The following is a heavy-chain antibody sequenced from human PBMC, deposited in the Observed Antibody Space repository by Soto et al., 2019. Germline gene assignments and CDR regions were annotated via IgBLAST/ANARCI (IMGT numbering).Heavy chain of an antibody. CDR1: GFSLYSYV. CDR2: ISIDGTRT. V-gene: IGHV3-30*01. D-gene: IGHD6-13*01. CDR3: VRDLGSSDLDP. J-gene: IGHJ5*02. Sequence: QAQLVESGGGVVQPGGSLRLSCVASGFSLYSYVIHWVRQTPGKGLQWVAVISIDGTRTYYADSVKGRFTVSRDNSKNTQYLQMYGLTIEDTAIYYCVRDLGSSDLDPLGQGTLVTVSS.